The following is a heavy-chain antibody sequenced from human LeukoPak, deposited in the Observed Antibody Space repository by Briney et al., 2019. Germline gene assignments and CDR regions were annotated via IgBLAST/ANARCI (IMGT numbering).Heavy chain of an antibody. CDR2: IKQDGSAK. CDR3: ARESYYAMDV. CDR1: GFTFSGYW. V-gene: IGHV3-7*03. J-gene: IGHJ6*04. Sequence: GGSLRLSCAASGFTFSGYWMRWVRQAPGKGLEWVANIKQDGSAKNYVDSVKGRFTVSRDNAKNSLYLQMNSPRAEDTAVYYCARESYYAMDVWGKGTTVTVSS.